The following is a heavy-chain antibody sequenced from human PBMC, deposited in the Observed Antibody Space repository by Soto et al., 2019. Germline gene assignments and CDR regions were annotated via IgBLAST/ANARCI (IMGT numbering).Heavy chain of an antibody. Sequence: QVQLVESGGGVVHPGRSLSLSCAGSGFMFSNYGMHWVRRAPGKGLEWVAFISYDGGETFYADSVKGRFTISRDNSERTLFLNMRSLTQEDTAVYYCAITNVADASFDYWGQGTLVTVSS. V-gene: IGHV3-30*03. D-gene: IGHD2-8*01. CDR2: ISYDGGET. CDR3: AITNVADASFDY. CDR1: GFMFSNYG. J-gene: IGHJ4*02.